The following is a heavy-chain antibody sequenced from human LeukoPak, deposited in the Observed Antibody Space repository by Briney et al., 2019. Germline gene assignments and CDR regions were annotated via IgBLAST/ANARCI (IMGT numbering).Heavy chain of an antibody. CDR3: ARERSGSEIFARSFDI. CDR1: GGSISSSHW. Sequence: SETLSLTCAVSGGSISSSHWWSWVRQPPGKGLEWIGEIYHSGSTNYNPSLKSQITISVDMSKNQFSLKLSSVTAADTAVYYCARERSGSEIFARSFDIWGQGTMVTVSP. J-gene: IGHJ3*02. D-gene: IGHD3-3*01. CDR2: IYHSGST. V-gene: IGHV4-4*02.